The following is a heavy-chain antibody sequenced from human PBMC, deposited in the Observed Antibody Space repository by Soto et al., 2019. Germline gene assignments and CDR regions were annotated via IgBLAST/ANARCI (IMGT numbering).Heavy chain of an antibody. CDR1: GGTFSSYA. Sequence: ASVKVSCKASGGTFSSYAINWVRQAPGQGLEWMGNFIPIFGTANYAQKFQGRVTITADEATSTGYMELSSVRSEGTAVYHCAGYSTVTSFAEVHRGSVEYFRHWGQGTLVTVSS. D-gene: IGHD4-17*01. V-gene: IGHV1-69*13. J-gene: IGHJ1*01. CDR2: FIPIFGTA. CDR3: AGYSTVTSFAEVHRGSVEYFRH.